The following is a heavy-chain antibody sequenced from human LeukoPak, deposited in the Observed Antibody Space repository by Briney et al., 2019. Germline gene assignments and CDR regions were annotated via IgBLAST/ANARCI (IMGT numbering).Heavy chain of an antibody. D-gene: IGHD4-17*01. J-gene: IGHJ5*02. V-gene: IGHV1-24*01. CDR2: FDRDDGAR. CDR1: GYSLTALG. CDR3: ASDRPMTTVTSGQSWDDP. Sequence: ASGKVSCKVSGYSLTALGIDWVRQAPGKGLEWMGRFDRDDGARIYSQRFQDRFLMTEDPSSDTASMELSGLRSEDTAVYFCASDRPMTTVTSGQSWDDPWGQGILVTVSS.